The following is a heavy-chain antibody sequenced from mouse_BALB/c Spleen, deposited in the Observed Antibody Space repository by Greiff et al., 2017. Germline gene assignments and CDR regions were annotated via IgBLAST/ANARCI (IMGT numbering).Heavy chain of an antibody. CDR3: ARGGGYSALLAMDY. D-gene: IGHD2-3*01. CDR2: IWSGGST. CDR1: GFSLTSYG. Sequence: VQLQQSGPGLVQPSQSLSITCTVSGFSLTSYGVHWVRQSPGKGLEWLGVIWSGGSTDYNAAFISRLSISKDNSKSQVFFKMNSLQANDTAIYYCARGGGYSALLAMDYWGQGTSVTVSS. V-gene: IGHV2-2*02. J-gene: IGHJ4*01.